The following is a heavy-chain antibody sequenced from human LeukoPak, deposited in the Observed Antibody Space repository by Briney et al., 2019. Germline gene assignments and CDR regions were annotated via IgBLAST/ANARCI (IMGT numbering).Heavy chain of an antibody. Sequence: GGSLRLSCAASGFTFSDHYMDWVRQAPGKGLEWVARTRDKAKSYTTEYAASVKGRFTISRDDSKNSLYLQMNSLKTDDTAVYFCARGGSGPLNYQYAMDVRGQGTTVTVSS. V-gene: IGHV3-72*01. J-gene: IGHJ6*02. D-gene: IGHD6-19*01. CDR2: TRDKAKSYTT. CDR1: GFTFSDHY. CDR3: ARGGSGPLNYQYAMDV.